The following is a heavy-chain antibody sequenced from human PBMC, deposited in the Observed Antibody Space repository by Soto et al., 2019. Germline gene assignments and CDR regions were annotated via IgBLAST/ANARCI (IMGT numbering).Heavy chain of an antibody. D-gene: IGHD3-22*01. V-gene: IGHV4-59*01. CDR1: GGSISSYY. J-gene: IGHJ4*02. CDR3: ASYHWGYDSSGYYPDYFDY. CDR2: IYYSGST. Sequence: KTSETLSLTCTVSGGSISSYYWSWIRQPPGKGLEWIGYIYYSGSTNYNPSLKSRVTISVDTSKNQFSLKLSSVTAADTAVYYCASYHWGYDSSGYYPDYFDYWGQGTLVTVSS.